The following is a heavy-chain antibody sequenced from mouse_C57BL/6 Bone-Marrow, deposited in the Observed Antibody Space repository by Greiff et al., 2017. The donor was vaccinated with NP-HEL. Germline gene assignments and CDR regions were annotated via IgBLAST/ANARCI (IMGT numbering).Heavy chain of an antibody. J-gene: IGHJ3*01. CDR1: GYAFSSSW. Sequence: QVQLQQSGPELVKPGASVKISCKASGYAFSSSWMNWVKQRPGKGLEWIGRIYPGDGDTNYNGKFKGKATLTADKSSSTAYMQLSSLTSEDSAVYFCARRGRYSDYGEGFSYGGQGTLVTVSA. D-gene: IGHD2-13*01. CDR3: ARRGRYSDYGEGFSY. V-gene: IGHV1-82*01. CDR2: IYPGDGDT.